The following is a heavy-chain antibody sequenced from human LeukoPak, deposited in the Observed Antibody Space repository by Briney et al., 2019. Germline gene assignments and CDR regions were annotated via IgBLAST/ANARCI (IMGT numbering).Heavy chain of an antibody. V-gene: IGHV3-53*01. CDR1: GFTVITND. CDR3: ARDVEPLAANTLAY. J-gene: IGHJ4*02. D-gene: IGHD1-14*01. CDR2: LYSDGNT. Sequence: PGGSLRLSCAASGFTVITNDMTWVRQAPGKGLEWVSVLYSDGNTKYADSVQRRFTISKDNSKNTLYLEMTSLSPDDTAVYYCARDVEPLAANTLAYWGQGTLVTVSS.